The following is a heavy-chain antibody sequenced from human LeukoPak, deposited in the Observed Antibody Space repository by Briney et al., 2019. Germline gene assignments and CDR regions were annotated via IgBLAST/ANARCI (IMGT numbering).Heavy chain of an antibody. CDR2: IYSGGNT. D-gene: IGHD4-17*01. CDR1: GFTVSINY. J-gene: IGHJ4*02. V-gene: IGHV3-53*01. CDR3: VRDVGDYGFYYFDY. Sequence: PGGSLRLSCAASGFTVSINYMSWVRQAPGKGLEWVSVIYSGGNTYYADSVKGRFTISRDNARNSLYLQMNSLRAEDAAVYYCVRDVGDYGFYYFDYWGQGTLVTVSS.